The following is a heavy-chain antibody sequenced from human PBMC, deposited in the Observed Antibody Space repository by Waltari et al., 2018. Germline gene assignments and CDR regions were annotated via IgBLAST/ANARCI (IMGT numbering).Heavy chain of an antibody. CDR1: GFTFRGYL. CDR2: LESDGRRT. CDR3: VRDSGMGRPHY. D-gene: IGHD3-10*01. J-gene: IGHJ4*02. V-gene: IGHV3-74*01. Sequence: EVHLVESGGGLVQPGGSLRLSCAASGFTFRGYLMHWVRQDPGTGLVWVSRLESDGRRTSCADSVKGRFTISRDNTDSTFYLQMNSLRVDDTGIYYCVRDSGMGRPHYWGQGTVVTVSS.